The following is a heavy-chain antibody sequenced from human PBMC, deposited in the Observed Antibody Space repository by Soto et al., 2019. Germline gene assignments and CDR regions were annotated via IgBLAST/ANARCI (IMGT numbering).Heavy chain of an antibody. CDR3: AREGRYYDFWSGYYSGAWFVP. CDR2: IYYSGST. D-gene: IGHD3-3*01. CDR1: GGSISSYY. Sequence: SETLSLTCTVSGGSISSYYWSWIRQPPGKGLEWIGYIYYSGSTNYNPSLKSRVTISVDTSKNQFSLKLSSVTAADTAVYYCAREGRYYDFWSGYYSGAWFVPWGQGTLVTVSS. J-gene: IGHJ5*02. V-gene: IGHV4-59*01.